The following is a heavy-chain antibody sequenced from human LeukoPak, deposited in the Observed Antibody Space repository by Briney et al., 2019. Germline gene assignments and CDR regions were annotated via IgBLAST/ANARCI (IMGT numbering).Heavy chain of an antibody. Sequence: ASVKVSCKASGYTFTGYYVHWVRQAPGQGLEWMGWINPNSGGANYAQKFQGRVTMTRDTSISTAYMELSRLRSDDTAVYYCARGLRYFDWLLSEGYYFDYWGQGTLVTVSS. CDR2: INPNSGGA. CDR3: ARGLRYFDWLLSEGYYFDY. CDR1: GYTFTGYY. V-gene: IGHV1-2*02. D-gene: IGHD3-9*01. J-gene: IGHJ4*02.